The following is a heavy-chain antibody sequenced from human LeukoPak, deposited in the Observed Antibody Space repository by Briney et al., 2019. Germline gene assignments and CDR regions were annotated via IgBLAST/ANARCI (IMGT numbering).Heavy chain of an antibody. D-gene: IGHD5-12*01. CDR3: TRGGYSGSYYRFS. Sequence: GGSLRLSCAVSGFTFSDYWMHWVRQAPGKGPEWLSRTSKDGRDTVYADSAKGRLTTSRDNAKNTVYLELTNLRPDDTAVYYCTRGGYSGSYYRFSWGRGTLVTVAS. CDR2: TSKDGRDT. J-gene: IGHJ4*02. CDR1: GFTFSDYW. V-gene: IGHV3-74*01.